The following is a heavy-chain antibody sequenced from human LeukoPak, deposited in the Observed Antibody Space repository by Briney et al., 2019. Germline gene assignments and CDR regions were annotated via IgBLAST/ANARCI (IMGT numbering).Heavy chain of an antibody. Sequence: GGSLGLSCAASGFTFSSYGMHWVRQAPGKGLEWVAVISYDGSNKYYADSVKGRFTISRDNSKNTLYLQMNSLRAEDTAVYYCAKVAAAGTNYGMDVWGQGTTVTVSS. CDR3: AKVAAAGTNYGMDV. V-gene: IGHV3-30*18. CDR1: GFTFSSYG. J-gene: IGHJ6*02. D-gene: IGHD6-13*01. CDR2: ISYDGSNK.